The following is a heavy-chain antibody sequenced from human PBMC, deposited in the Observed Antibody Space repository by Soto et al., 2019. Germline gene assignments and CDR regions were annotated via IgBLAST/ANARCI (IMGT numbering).Heavy chain of an antibody. J-gene: IGHJ6*03. V-gene: IGHV1-8*01. CDR3: ARLQPMTIFGVVISYAMDV. Sequence: QVQLVQSGAEVKKPGASVKVSCKASGYTFTSYDINWVRQATGQGLEWMGWMNPNSGNTGYAQKFQGRVSMTRNTSRNTAYMVLSGLRSEDTAIYYCARLQPMTIFGVVISYAMDVWGTGTTVTASS. CDR2: MNPNSGNT. D-gene: IGHD3-3*01. CDR1: GYTFTSYD.